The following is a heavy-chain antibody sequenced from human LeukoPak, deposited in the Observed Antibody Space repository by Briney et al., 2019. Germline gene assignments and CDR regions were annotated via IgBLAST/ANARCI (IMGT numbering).Heavy chain of an antibody. D-gene: IGHD3-22*01. V-gene: IGHV3-15*01. CDR1: GFTFSSYE. CDR2: IKSKTDGGTT. J-gene: IGHJ3*02. Sequence: GGSLRLSCAASGFTFSSYEMNWVRQAPGKGLEWVGRIKSKTDGGTTDYAAPVKGRFTISRDDSKNTLYLQMNSLKTEDAAVYYCTTDKGYYDSSGTDAFDIWGQGTMVTVSS. CDR3: TTDKGYYDSSGTDAFDI.